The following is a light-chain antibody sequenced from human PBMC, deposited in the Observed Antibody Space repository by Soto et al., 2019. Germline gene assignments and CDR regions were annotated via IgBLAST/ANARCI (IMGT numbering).Light chain of an antibody. CDR1: HSVDSR. V-gene: IGKV3-15*01. Sequence: ERVLTQAPAALSISKGERATLSCRASHSVDSRLAWYQQKPGQAPRLLIYDASTRATGLPARFSGSGSGTEFTLTISSLQSEDFAVYYCQHYTNWPLTFGGGTKVDIK. J-gene: IGKJ4*01. CDR3: QHYTNWPLT. CDR2: DAS.